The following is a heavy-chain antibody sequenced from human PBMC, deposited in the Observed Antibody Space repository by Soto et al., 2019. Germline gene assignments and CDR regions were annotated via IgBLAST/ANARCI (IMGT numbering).Heavy chain of an antibody. J-gene: IGHJ4*02. CDR2: TSFDGRNN. D-gene: IGHD3-22*01. CDR3: AKDTYYHDSSGFYVFDY. CDR1: GSIFSSYG. V-gene: IGHV3-30*18. Sequence: GGSLRLSCAASGSIFSSYGMHWVRQATGKGLEWVAVTSFDGRNNNYADSVRGRFTISRDNFKNTLYLQMNSLRAEDTAVYYCAKDTYYHDSSGFYVFDYWGQGT.